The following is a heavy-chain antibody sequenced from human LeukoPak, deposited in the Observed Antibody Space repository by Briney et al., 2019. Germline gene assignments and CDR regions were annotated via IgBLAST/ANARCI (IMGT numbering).Heavy chain of an antibody. D-gene: IGHD3-16*02. Sequence: PSETLSLTCAVYGGSFSGYYWSWIRQPPGKGLEWIGEMNHSGSTNYNPSLKSRVTISVDTSKNQFSLKLSSVTAADTAVYYCARAATYDYVWGSYRGGYFDYWGQGTLVTVSS. CDR2: MNHSGST. CDR1: GGSFSGYY. V-gene: IGHV4-34*01. CDR3: ARAATYDYVWGSYRGGYFDY. J-gene: IGHJ4*02.